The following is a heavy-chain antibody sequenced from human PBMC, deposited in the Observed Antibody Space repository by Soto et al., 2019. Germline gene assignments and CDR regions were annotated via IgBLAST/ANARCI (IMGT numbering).Heavy chain of an antibody. CDR3: VRDRTKTLRDWFDP. D-gene: IGHD1-1*01. J-gene: IGHJ5*02. V-gene: IGHV4-4*07. Sequence: XGTLTHTCTVSGASISGFYWSCIRKSAGKGLEWIGRIYATGTTDYNPSLKSRVMMSVDTSKKQFSLKLRSVTAADTAVYYCVRDRTKTLRDWFDPSGQG. CDR1: GASISGFY. CDR2: IYATGTT.